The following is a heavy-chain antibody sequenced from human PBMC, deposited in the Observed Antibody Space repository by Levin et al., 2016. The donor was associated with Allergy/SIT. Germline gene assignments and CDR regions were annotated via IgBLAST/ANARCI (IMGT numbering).Heavy chain of an antibody. D-gene: IGHD6-19*01. CDR3: VTIAVAGAPFDY. CDR2: ISAYNGNT. CDR1: GYTFTSYG. V-gene: IGHV1-18*01. J-gene: IGHJ4*02. Sequence: ASVKVSCKASGYTFTSYGISWVRQAPGQGLEWMGWISAYNGNTNYAQKLQGRVTMTTDTSTSTAYMELRSLRSDDTAVYYCVTIAVAGAPFDYWGQGTLVTVSS.